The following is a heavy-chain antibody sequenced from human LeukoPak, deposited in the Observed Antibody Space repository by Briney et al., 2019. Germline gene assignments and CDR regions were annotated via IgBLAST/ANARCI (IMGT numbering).Heavy chain of an antibody. V-gene: IGHV4-61*02. Sequence: PSETLSLTCTVSGGSISSGSYYWSWIRQPAGKGLEWIGRIYTSGSTNYNPSLKSRVTISVDTSKNQFSLKLSSVTAADTAVYYCARDLGRTGAFDIWGQGTMVTVSS. CDR3: ARDLGRTGAFDI. D-gene: IGHD1-14*01. J-gene: IGHJ3*02. CDR1: GGSISSGSYY. CDR2: IYTSGST.